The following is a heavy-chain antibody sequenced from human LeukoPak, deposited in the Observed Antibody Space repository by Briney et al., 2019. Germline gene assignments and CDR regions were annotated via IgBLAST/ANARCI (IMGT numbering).Heavy chain of an antibody. J-gene: IGHJ5*02. CDR2: ISSSGNYI. CDR1: GFTVSSNY. V-gene: IGHV3-21*01. CDR3: ASSIVVVTARYNWFDP. Sequence: GGSLRLSCAASGFTVSSNYMSWVRQAPGKGLEWVSSISSSGNYIYYADSVEGRFTISRDNAKNSLYLQMNSLRAEDTAVYYCASSIVVVTARYNWFDPWGQGTLVTVSS. D-gene: IGHD2-21*02.